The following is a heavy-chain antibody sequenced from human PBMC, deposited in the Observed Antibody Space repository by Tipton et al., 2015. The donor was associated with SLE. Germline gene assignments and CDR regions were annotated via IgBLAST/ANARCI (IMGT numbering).Heavy chain of an antibody. CDR2: IKQDGSEK. CDR3: ARERTAAFDI. D-gene: IGHD5-18*01. Sequence: SLRLSCAASGISISGYWMNWVRQAPGKGLEWAATIKQDGSEKYYVDSVTGRFTISRDNAKNSLFLQMNSLRAEDTAVYYCARERTAAFDIWGQGTMVTVSS. V-gene: IGHV3-7*03. J-gene: IGHJ3*02. CDR1: GISISGYW.